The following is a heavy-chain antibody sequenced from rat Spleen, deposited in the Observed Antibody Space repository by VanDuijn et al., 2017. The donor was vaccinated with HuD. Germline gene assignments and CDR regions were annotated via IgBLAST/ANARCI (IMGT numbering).Heavy chain of an antibody. D-gene: IGHD1-11*01. CDR3: ARRHYGYTDYFDY. J-gene: IGHJ2*01. CDR1: GFTFSSFV. Sequence: EVQLVESGGGLVQPGRSLKLSCAVSGFTFSSFVMAWVRQAPKKGLEWVASISPSGGSTYYRDSVKGRFTISRDNAKSTLYLQMNSLRSEDTATYYCARRHYGYTDYFDYWGQGVMVPVSS. CDR2: ISPSGGST. V-gene: IGHV5-46*01.